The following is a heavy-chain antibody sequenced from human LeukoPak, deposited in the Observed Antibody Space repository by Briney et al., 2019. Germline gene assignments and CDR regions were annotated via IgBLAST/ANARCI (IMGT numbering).Heavy chain of an antibody. J-gene: IGHJ4*02. CDR1: GGSISSGDYF. CDR3: TRDVPRSSGYPDN. D-gene: IGHD3-22*01. Sequence: SETLSLTCTVSGGSISSGDYFWSWIRQHPGKGLEWIGYIYYSGSTYYNPSLKSRVAISVDTSKNQSSLTVSSVTAADTAVYYCTRDVPRSSGYPDNWGQGTLVTVSS. CDR2: IYYSGST. V-gene: IGHV4-31*03.